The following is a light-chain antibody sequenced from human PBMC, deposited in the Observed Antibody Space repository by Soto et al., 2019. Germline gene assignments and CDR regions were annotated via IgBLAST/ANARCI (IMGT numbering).Light chain of an antibody. J-gene: IGKJ1*01. Sequence: DIQMTQSPSSLSASVGDRVTITCRASQNINTYLNWYQQKPGKAPKLLIYAASYLQSGVPSRFSGSGSGADFTLTISSLQPEDFATYYCQQSHSIPEFCLGTKVDIK. CDR1: QNINTY. CDR3: QQSHSIPE. CDR2: AAS. V-gene: IGKV1-39*01.